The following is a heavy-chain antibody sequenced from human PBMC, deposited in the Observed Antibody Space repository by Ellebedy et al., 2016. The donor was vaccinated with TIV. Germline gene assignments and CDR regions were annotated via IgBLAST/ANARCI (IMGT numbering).Heavy chain of an antibody. D-gene: IGHD5-18*01. CDR1: GFSLSTSGMC. Sequence: SGPTLVKPTQTLTLTCTFSGFSLSTSGMCVSWIRQSPGKALEWLARIDWDDGKYFSPSLTTRLSISKDTSKNQVVLTMTNMDPVDTATYYCARSYDRGYSYGPFDPWGQGTLVTVSS. V-gene: IGHV2-70*11. CDR3: ARSYDRGYSYGPFDP. CDR2: IDWDDGK. J-gene: IGHJ5*02.